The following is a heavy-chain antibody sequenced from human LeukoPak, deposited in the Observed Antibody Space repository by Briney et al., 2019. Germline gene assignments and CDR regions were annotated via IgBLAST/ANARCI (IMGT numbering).Heavy chain of an antibody. CDR1: GYTFTGYY. CDR2: INPNSGGT. D-gene: IGHD3-10*01. V-gene: IGHV1-2*02. CDR3: ARSGPYTGPITMVRGVIIPRNGMDV. J-gene: IGHJ6*02. Sequence: ASVKVSCKASGYTFTGYYMHWVGQAPGQGLEWMGWINPNSGGTNYAQKFQGRVTMTRDTSISTAYMELSRLRSDDTAVYYCARSGPYTGPITMVRGVIIPRNGMDVWGQGTTVTVSS.